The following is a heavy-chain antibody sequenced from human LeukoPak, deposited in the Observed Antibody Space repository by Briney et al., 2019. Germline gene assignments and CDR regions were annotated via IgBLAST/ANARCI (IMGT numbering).Heavy chain of an antibody. J-gene: IGHJ5*02. D-gene: IGHD6-13*01. CDR2: MYSRGDT. V-gene: IGHV3-53*01. Sequence: GGSLRLSCAASGFTVSANYMSWVRQAPGKGLEWVSVMYSRGDTYYANSVKGRFTFSRDISKNTEYLQMKGLRTEDTAMYYCARDAPQVPAAGVLASWGQGTLVIVSS. CDR3: ARDAPQVPAAGVLAS. CDR1: GFTVSANY.